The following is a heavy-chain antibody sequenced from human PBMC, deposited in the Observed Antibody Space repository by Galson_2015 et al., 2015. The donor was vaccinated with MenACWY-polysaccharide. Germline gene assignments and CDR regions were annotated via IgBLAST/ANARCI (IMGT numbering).Heavy chain of an antibody. D-gene: IGHD1-1*01. Sequence: SVKVSCKASGYTFTSYALHWVRQVPGQRLECMGWIDVGNGNTKFSQKFQGRVTITRDTSASTGYMELSSPRSEDTAVDYCARGTTGAGGMDVWGQGTTVTVSS. CDR3: ARGTTGAGGMDV. CDR2: IDVGNGNT. J-gene: IGHJ6*02. CDR1: GYTFTSYA. V-gene: IGHV1-3*01.